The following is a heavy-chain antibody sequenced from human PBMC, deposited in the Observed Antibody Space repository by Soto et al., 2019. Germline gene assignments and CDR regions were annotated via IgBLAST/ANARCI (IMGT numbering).Heavy chain of an antibody. CDR3: ARRRIGSWYSRYYYYGTDI. D-gene: IGHD6-13*01. J-gene: IGHJ6*02. CDR1: GYSFTTYW. Sequence: GESLKISCKGSGYSFTTYWIGWVRQMPGKGLEWMGIIYPGDSNTRYSPSFQGQVTISVDKSISTAYLQWSSLKASDTAMYYCARRRIGSWYSRYYYYGTDIWGQGTSVTVSS. CDR2: IYPGDSNT. V-gene: IGHV5-51*01.